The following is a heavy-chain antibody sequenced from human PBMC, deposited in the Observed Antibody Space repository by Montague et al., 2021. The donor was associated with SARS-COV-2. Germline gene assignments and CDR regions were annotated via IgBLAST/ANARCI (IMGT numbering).Heavy chain of an antibody. CDR2: IYYSGST. CDR3: ARFYRVLPAASFDY. Sequence: SETQSLTCTVSGGSISSSSYYWGWIRQPPGQGLEWIGSIYYSGSTYYNPSLKSRVTISVDTSKNQFYLKLSSVTAAATAGYYCARFYRVLPAASFDYWGQGTLVTVSS. J-gene: IGHJ4*02. D-gene: IGHD2-2*01. CDR1: GGSISSSSYY. V-gene: IGHV4-39*01.